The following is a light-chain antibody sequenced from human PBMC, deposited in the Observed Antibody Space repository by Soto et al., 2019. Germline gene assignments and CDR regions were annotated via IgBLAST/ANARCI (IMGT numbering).Light chain of an antibody. CDR1: QSISSW. Sequence: DIQMTQSPSTLSASVGDKVTITCRVSQSISSWLAWYQQKPGKAPKLLIYDASSLESGVPSRFSGSGSGTEFTLTISSLQHDDFATYYCQQYNSYLWTCCQGTKVDIK. CDR3: QQYNSYLWT. J-gene: IGKJ1*01. CDR2: DAS. V-gene: IGKV1-5*01.